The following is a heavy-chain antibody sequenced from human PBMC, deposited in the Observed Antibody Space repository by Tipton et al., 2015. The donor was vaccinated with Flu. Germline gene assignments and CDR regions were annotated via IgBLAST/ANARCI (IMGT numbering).Heavy chain of an antibody. CDR1: GYSFTNYG. CDR2: ISPYDGNT. V-gene: IGHV1-18*04. CDR3: ARGWLEGASDT. Sequence: QVQLVQSGAEVKKPGASVKVSCKTSGYSFTNYGISWVRQAPGQGLEWLGWISPYDGNTNYAQNLLGRVTMATDTSTSTAYMELKSLISDDTAVYFCARGWLEGASDTWGQWTMVTVSS. J-gene: IGHJ3*02. D-gene: IGHD3-22*01.